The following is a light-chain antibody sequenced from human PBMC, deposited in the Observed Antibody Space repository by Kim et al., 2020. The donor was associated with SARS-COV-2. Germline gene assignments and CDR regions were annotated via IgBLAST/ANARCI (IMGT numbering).Light chain of an antibody. CDR3: QQFSNSLS. CDR2: GVS. CDR1: QSVANNF. Sequence: EIVLTQSPGTLSLSPGERATLSCRASQSVANNFLAWYQQRPGQAPRLLIYGVSIRAADTPDRFSGSGSGTDFTLTISGLQPEDFGVYYCQQFSNSLSFGGGTKVDIK. J-gene: IGKJ4*01. V-gene: IGKV3-20*01.